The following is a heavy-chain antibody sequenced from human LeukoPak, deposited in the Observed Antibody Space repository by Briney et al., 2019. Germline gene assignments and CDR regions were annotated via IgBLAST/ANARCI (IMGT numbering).Heavy chain of an antibody. V-gene: IGHV4-4*07. Sequence: PSETLSLTCTVSGGSISNYYWSWIRQPAGKGLEWIGRIYSSGTTIYNPSLKGRVTMSQDTSKKQFSLNLSSATAADTAVYYCARGKEGNAVFDYWGQGILVTVSS. D-gene: IGHD2-8*01. CDR1: GGSISNYY. CDR2: IYSSGTT. CDR3: ARGKEGNAVFDY. J-gene: IGHJ4*02.